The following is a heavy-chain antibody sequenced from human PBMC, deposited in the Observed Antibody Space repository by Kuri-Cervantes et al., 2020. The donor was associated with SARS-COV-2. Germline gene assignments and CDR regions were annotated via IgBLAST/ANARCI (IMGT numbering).Heavy chain of an antibody. Sequence: GGSLRLSCTASGFIFSDYYMTWIRQAPGKGLEWVGRIKSKTDGGTTDYAAPVKGRFTISRDDSKNTLYLQMNSLKTEDTAVYYCTTLIDYWGQGALVTVSS. CDR2: IKSKTDGGTT. CDR1: GFIFSDYY. V-gene: IGHV3-15*01. J-gene: IGHJ4*02. CDR3: TTLIDY.